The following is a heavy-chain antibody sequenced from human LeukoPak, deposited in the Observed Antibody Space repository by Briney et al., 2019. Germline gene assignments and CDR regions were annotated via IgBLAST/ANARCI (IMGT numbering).Heavy chain of an antibody. D-gene: IGHD3-3*01. J-gene: IGHJ4*02. CDR2: IYYSGST. CDR3: AREGYDFWSGYFVY. Sequence: SETLSLTCTVSGGSMRSYYWSWIRQPPGKGLEWIGHIYYSGSTNYTPSLKSRVTISVDTSKNQFSLKLSSVTAADTAVYCCAREGYDFWSGYFVYWGQGTLVTVSS. CDR1: GGSMRSYY. V-gene: IGHV4-59*01.